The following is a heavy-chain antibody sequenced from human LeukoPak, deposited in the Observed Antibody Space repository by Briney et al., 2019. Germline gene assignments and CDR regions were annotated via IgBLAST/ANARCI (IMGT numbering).Heavy chain of an antibody. CDR3: ARGLWGTGGSWFY. D-gene: IGHD2-15*01. CDR1: GYTFTSYN. J-gene: IGHJ4*02. CDR2: INPNSANT. Sequence: WASVKVSCKASGYTFTSYNINWVRQATGQGLEWMGWINPNSANTGDAQKFQGRVTMTRNTSISTAYMELSSLRSEDTAVYYCARGLWGTGGSWFYWGQGTLVTVSS. V-gene: IGHV1-8*01.